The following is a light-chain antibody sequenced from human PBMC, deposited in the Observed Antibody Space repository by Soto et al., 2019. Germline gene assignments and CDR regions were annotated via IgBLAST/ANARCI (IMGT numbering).Light chain of an antibody. Sequence: DIVMTQSPLSLPVTPGEPASISCRSSQSLLHSNGYNYLDWYLQKPGQSPQLLIYLGSNRASGVPDRFSGSGSGTDFTLKLSRVEAEDVGVYYCMQALQTPWAFGQGTKVEIK. CDR3: MQALQTPWA. J-gene: IGKJ1*01. CDR2: LGS. V-gene: IGKV2-28*01. CDR1: QSLLHSNGYNY.